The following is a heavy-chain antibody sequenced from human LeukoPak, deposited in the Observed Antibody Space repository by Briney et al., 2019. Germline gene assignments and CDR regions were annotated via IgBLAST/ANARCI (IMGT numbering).Heavy chain of an antibody. J-gene: IGHJ4*02. CDR3: ARDRIQLWSHDY. Sequence: GGSLRLSCAASGFTFSGYWMSWVRQAPGKGLEWVANIKPDGSDKYYVDSVKGRFTISRENAKNSLYLHMNSLRAEGTAVYYCARDRIQLWSHDYWGQGTLVTVSS. V-gene: IGHV3-7*04. CDR2: IKPDGSDK. CDR1: GFTFSGYW. D-gene: IGHD5-18*01.